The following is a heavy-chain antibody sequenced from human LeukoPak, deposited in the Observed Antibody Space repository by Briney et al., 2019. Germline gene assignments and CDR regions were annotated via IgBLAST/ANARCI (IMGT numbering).Heavy chain of an antibody. CDR2: ISGSGGST. J-gene: IGHJ2*01. CDR1: GFTFSSYA. Sequence: GGSLRLSCAASGFTFSSYAMSWVHQAPGKGLEWVSAISGSGGSTYYADSVKGRFTISRDNSKNTLYLQMNSLRAEDTAVYYCAKDSGSDPTGYFDLWGRGTLVTVSS. D-gene: IGHD1-26*01. V-gene: IGHV3-23*01. CDR3: AKDSGSDPTGYFDL.